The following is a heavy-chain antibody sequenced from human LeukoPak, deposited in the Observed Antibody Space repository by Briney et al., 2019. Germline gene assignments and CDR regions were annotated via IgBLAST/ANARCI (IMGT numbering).Heavy chain of an antibody. CDR1: GGSFSGYY. Sequence: SETLSLTCAVYGGSFSGYYWSWIRQPPGKGLEWIGEINHSGSTNYNPSLKSRVTISVDTSKNQFSPKLSSVTAADTAVYYCARGWRVVVVAWFDYWGQGTLVTVSS. CDR3: ARGWRVVVVAWFDY. J-gene: IGHJ4*02. D-gene: IGHD2-15*01. CDR2: INHSGST. V-gene: IGHV4-34*01.